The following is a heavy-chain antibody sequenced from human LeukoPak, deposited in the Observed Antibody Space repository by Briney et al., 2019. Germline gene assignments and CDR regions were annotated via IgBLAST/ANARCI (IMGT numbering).Heavy chain of an antibody. V-gene: IGHV3-30*03. Sequence: PGRSLRLSCAASGFTFSSYGMHWVRQAPGKGLEWVAVISYDGSNKYYADSVKGRFTISRDNSKNTLYLQMNSLRAEDTAVYYCARAFRGYSYGPNPFDYWGQGTLVTVSS. CDR1: GFTFSSYG. CDR3: ARAFRGYSYGPNPFDY. CDR2: ISYDGSNK. J-gene: IGHJ4*02. D-gene: IGHD5-18*01.